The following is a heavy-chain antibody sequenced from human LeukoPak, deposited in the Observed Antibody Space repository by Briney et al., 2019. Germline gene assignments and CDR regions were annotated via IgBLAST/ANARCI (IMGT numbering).Heavy chain of an antibody. V-gene: IGHV1-2*02. CDR3: ARRAIAVAGVVDY. Sequence: ASVKVSCKASGHTFTGYYMHWVRQAPGQGLEWMGWINANSGDTNYAQKFQGRVTMTRDTSISTAYMELSRLRSDDTAVYYCARRAIAVAGVVDYWGQGTLVTVSS. CDR1: GHTFTGYY. J-gene: IGHJ4*02. D-gene: IGHD6-19*01. CDR2: INANSGDT.